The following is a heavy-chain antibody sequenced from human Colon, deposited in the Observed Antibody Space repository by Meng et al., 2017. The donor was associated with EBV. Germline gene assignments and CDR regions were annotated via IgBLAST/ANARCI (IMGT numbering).Heavy chain of an antibody. CDR3: ARRRYYYGSGSYHSYYIDY. J-gene: IGHJ4*02. CDR2: IYHSGST. CDR1: GGSISSIHSY. V-gene: IGHV4-39*01. Sequence: LQLRDSGPGLVKPSGPLSLTCTVAGGSISSIHSYWGWVRQPPGKGLQWIGTIYHSGSTSYNPSLQSRVTMFVDTSKNQFSLKLNSVTAADTAVYYCARRRYYYGSGSYHSYYIDYWGQGALVTVSS. D-gene: IGHD3-10*01.